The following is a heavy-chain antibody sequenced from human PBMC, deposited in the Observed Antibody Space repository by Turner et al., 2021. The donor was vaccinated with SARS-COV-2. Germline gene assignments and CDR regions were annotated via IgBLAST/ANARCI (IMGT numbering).Heavy chain of an antibody. V-gene: IGHV3-23*01. J-gene: IGHJ4*02. CDR1: GFTFTSYA. D-gene: IGHD3-10*01. Sequence: LLESGGGVVQPGGSLRISCAASGFTFTSYAMSWVRQAPGKGLEWVSTIGASGGTTYYADSVRDRFTISRDNSKNTLYLQINSLRAEDTALYYCAKDAGVEESFFDYWGQGTLVTVSS. CDR3: AKDAGVEESFFDY. CDR2: IGASGGTT.